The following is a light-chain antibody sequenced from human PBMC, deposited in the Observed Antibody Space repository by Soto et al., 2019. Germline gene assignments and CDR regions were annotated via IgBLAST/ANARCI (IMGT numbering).Light chain of an antibody. Sequence: DIQMTQSPSTLSASVGDRVTITCRASQSLSYWLAWYQQKPGKAPKLLIYKASSLESGVPSRFSGNGSGTEFNLTISSLQPDDFATFYCQQYNSYSRTFGQGTKVEIK. CDR1: QSLSYW. V-gene: IGKV1-5*03. CDR2: KAS. J-gene: IGKJ1*01. CDR3: QQYNSYSRT.